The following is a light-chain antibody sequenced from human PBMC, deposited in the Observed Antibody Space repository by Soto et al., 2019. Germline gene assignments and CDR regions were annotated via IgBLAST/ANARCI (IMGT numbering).Light chain of an antibody. V-gene: IGLV2-14*01. J-gene: IGLJ2*01. CDR3: SSYTSSPSLI. CDR2: EVT. Sequence: QSALTQPASVSGSPGQSITISCTGTSSDVGSYNFVSWYQQHPGKAPKLIIYEVTNRPSGVSNRFSGSKSGSTASLTISGLQAEDEADYFCSSYTSSPSLIFGGGTKVTVL. CDR1: SSDVGSYNF.